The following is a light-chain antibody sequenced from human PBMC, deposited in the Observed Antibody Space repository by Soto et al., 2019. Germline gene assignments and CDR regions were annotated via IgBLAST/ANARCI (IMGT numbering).Light chain of an antibody. CDR2: GAS. V-gene: IGKV3-15*01. J-gene: IGKJ1*01. CDR1: QSVRTN. CDR3: QHYNNWPPK. Sequence: VLTQSPATMSVSPGERATLSFMASQSVRTNLAWYQQKPGQATRLLIYGASTRATGIPARFSGSGSGTEFNLTISGLQSEDFLVYHCQHYNNWPPKFGQGTKVEIK.